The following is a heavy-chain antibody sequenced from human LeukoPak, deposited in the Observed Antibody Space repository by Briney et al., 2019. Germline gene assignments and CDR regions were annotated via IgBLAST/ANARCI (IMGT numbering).Heavy chain of an antibody. J-gene: IGHJ4*02. CDR3: TREVGGSSDY. Sequence: SLRLSCTASGFTFGDYAMSWFRQASGKGLEWVSFIRSKAYGGTTEYAASVKGRFTISRDASKSIAYLQMNSLKIEDTGMYYCTREVGGSSDYWGQGTLVTVSS. D-gene: IGHD2-15*01. CDR2: IRSKAYGGTT. CDR1: GFTFGDYA. V-gene: IGHV3-49*03.